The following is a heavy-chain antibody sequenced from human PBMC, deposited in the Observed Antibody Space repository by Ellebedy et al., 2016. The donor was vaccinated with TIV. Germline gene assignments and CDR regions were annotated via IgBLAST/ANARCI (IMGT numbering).Heavy chain of an antibody. CDR2: MYYSGSS. D-gene: IGHD2-2*01. Sequence: MPGGSLRLSCTVSGASIRNDYCTWIRPPPGKGLEWIGHMYYSGSSNYNPSLKSRVTMSIDTSKNQFSLKMSSVTAADTAVYYCAASESADSDYWGPGTLVTVSS. CDR3: AASESADSDY. J-gene: IGHJ4*02. CDR1: GASIRNDY. V-gene: IGHV4-59*01.